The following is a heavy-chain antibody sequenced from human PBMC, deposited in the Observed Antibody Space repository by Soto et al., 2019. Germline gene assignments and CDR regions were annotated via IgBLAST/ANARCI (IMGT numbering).Heavy chain of an antibody. CDR1: GYTFTSYG. Sequence: QVQLVQSGAEVKKPGASVKVSCKASGYTFTSYGISWVRQAPGQGLEWMGWISAYNGNTNYAQKLQGRVTMTTDTPTSQAYMELRSLRSDDTAVYYCASHTSMGAGSSGFDPWGQGTLVTVSS. CDR2: ISAYNGNT. V-gene: IGHV1-18*01. J-gene: IGHJ5*02. D-gene: IGHD3-10*01. CDR3: ASHTSMGAGSSGFDP.